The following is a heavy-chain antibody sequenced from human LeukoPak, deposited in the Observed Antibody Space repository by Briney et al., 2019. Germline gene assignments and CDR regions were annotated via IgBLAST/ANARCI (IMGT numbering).Heavy chain of an antibody. D-gene: IGHD2-15*01. CDR3: ATCSGGSCYYFDY. V-gene: IGHV1-8*01. Sequence: ASVKVSCKASGYTFTSYDINWVRQATGQGLEWMGWMNPNSGNTGYAQKFQGRVTMTRDTSISTAYMELSRLRSDDTAVYYCATCSGGSCYYFDYWGQGTLVTVSS. CDR1: GYTFTSYD. J-gene: IGHJ4*02. CDR2: MNPNSGNT.